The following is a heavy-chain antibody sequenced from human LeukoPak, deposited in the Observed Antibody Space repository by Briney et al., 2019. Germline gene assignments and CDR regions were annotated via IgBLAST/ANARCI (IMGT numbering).Heavy chain of an antibody. J-gene: IGHJ3*02. CDR3: ARADCSSTSCYTRYYYDSSGSPRRAFDI. Sequence: SETLSLTCTVSGGSISSYYWSWIRQPPGKGLEWIGYIYYSGSTNYNPSLKSRVTISVDTSKNQFSLKLSSVTAADTAVYYCARADCSSTSCYTRYYYDSSGSPRRAFDIWGQGTMVTVSS. V-gene: IGHV4-59*01. CDR2: IYYSGST. D-gene: IGHD2-2*02. CDR1: GGSISSYY.